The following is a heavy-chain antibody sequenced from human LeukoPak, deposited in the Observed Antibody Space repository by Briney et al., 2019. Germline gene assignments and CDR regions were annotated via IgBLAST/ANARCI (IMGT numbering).Heavy chain of an antibody. CDR2: IWYDGSNK. V-gene: IGHV3-33*01. CDR1: GFTLSNYG. J-gene: IGHJ4*02. Sequence: GGSLRLSCAPSGFTLSNYGMDSVGQAPGKGLEWVAVIWYDGSNKYYADSVKGRFTISRANSKNRLYLQMNSLRAEDTAVYYCARVVHSSSWYDFDYWGQGTLVTVSS. CDR3: ARVVHSSSWYDFDY. D-gene: IGHD6-13*01.